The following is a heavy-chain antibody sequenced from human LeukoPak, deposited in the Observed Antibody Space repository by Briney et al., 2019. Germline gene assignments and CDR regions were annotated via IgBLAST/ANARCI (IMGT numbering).Heavy chain of an antibody. J-gene: IGHJ6*03. Sequence: PSETLSLTCTVSGGSISVYYYNWIRQPPGKGLEWIGYIDHSGRTNYSPSLKRRVTVSIDTSKNQFSLKLSSVTAADTAIYYCARHYYSSSFYYQYYYMDVWGKGTTVTVSS. D-gene: IGHD6-6*01. CDR2: IDHSGRT. CDR3: ARHYYSSSFYYQYYYMDV. CDR1: GGSISVYY. V-gene: IGHV4-59*08.